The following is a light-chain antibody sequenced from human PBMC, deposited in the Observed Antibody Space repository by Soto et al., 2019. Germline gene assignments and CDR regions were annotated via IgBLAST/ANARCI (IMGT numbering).Light chain of an antibody. CDR3: CSHADTYTLL. Sequence: QSALTQPRSVSGSPGQSVAISCTGTSSDVGGFNYVSWYQHHPGEAPRLMIYDVTKRPSGVPDRFSGSKSGSTASLTISGLQAEDEADYFCCSHADTYTLLFGGGTKLTVL. V-gene: IGLV2-11*01. CDR2: DVT. CDR1: SSDVGGFNY. J-gene: IGLJ3*02.